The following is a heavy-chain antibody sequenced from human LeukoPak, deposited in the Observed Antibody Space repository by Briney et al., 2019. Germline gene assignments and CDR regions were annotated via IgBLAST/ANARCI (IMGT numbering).Heavy chain of an antibody. CDR3: AKDPPQPRSSWFDY. CDR2: IRYDGSNK. CDR1: GFTFSSYW. D-gene: IGHD6-13*01. Sequence: GGSLRLSCAASGFTFSSYWMSWVRQAPGKGLEWVAFIRYDGSNKYYADSVKGRFTISRDNSKNTLYLQMNSLRAEDTAVYYCAKDPPQPRSSWFDYWGQGTLVTVSS. J-gene: IGHJ4*02. V-gene: IGHV3-30*02.